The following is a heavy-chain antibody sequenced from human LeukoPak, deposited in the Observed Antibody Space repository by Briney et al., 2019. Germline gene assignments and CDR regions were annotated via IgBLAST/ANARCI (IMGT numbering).Heavy chain of an antibody. D-gene: IGHD3-22*01. CDR1: GFTFSNAW. J-gene: IGHJ4*02. CDR2: IYSKTDGGTT. V-gene: IGHV3-15*01. CDR3: ATGSDRYDISDFGY. Sequence: GGSLRLSCAASGFTFSNAWMSWVRQAPGKGLEWVGRIYSKTDGGTTEYAAPVKGRFSISRDDSKNTLDLQMHSLKTDDTALYYCATGSDRYDISDFGYWGQGTLVTVSS.